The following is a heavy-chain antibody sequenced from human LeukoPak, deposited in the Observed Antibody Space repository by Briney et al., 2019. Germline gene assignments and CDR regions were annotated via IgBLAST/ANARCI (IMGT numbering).Heavy chain of an antibody. Sequence: SETLSLTCTVSGGFINNYWSWIRQPPGKGLGWIGRVYTSGITNYNPSLKSRITMSVDTSMNQFSLKLTSVTAAETDVYYCGRHNGFARGYYYYMDVWGKGTTVTVSS. J-gene: IGHJ6*03. V-gene: IGHV4-4*07. CDR3: GRHNGFARGYYYYMDV. D-gene: IGHD1-14*01. CDR2: VYTSGIT. CDR1: GGFINNY.